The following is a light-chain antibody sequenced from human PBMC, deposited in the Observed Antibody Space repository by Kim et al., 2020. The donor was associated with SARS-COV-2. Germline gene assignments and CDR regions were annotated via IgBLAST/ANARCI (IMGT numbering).Light chain of an antibody. CDR2: AAS. CDR1: QSITTY. Sequence: DIQMTQSPSSLSASVGDRVTITCRASQSITTYLAWYQQKVGKAPNLLIYAASSLQSGVPSRFSGSGSGTDFTLTISSLQPEDFATYYCQQTYSAPLTFGGGTKVGIK. V-gene: IGKV1-39*01. CDR3: QQTYSAPLT. J-gene: IGKJ4*01.